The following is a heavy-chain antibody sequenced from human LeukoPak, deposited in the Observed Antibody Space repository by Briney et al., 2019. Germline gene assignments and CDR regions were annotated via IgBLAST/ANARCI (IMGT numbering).Heavy chain of an antibody. J-gene: IGHJ5*02. D-gene: IGHD1-26*01. CDR1: GGSISTTNYY. CDR3: ARGGNYWPQWWFDP. V-gene: IGHV4-39*07. CDR2: VYYSGST. Sequence: PSGTLSLTCTVSGGSISTTNYYWGWIRQSPGKGLEWFGCVYYSGSTYYNPSLKSRVTMSLDASKNQFSLELNSVTPADTAVYYCARGGNYWPQWWFDPWGRGTLVSVSS.